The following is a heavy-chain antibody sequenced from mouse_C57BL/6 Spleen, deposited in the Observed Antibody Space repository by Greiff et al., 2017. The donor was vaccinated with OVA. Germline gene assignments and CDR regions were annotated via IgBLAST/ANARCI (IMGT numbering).Heavy chain of an antibody. D-gene: IGHD2-3*01. CDR1: GYTFTDYE. CDR3: TRRDDGYYVWFAY. CDR2: IDPDTGGT. J-gene: IGHJ3*01. Sequence: VQLQESGAELVRPGASVTLSCKASGYTFTDYEMHWVKQTPVHGLEWIGAIDPDTGGTAYNQKFKGKAILTADKSSSTAYMELRSLTSEDSAVYYCTRRDDGYYVWFAYWGQGTLVTVSA. V-gene: IGHV1-15*01.